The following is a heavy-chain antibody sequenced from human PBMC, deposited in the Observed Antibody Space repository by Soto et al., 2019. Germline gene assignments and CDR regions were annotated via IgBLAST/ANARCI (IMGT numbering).Heavy chain of an antibody. J-gene: IGHJ6*04. CDR3: ARGSEYDFWSGSSSTLDV. V-gene: IGHV1-8*01. CDR2: MNPNSGKT. CDR1: GYTFTSYD. Sequence: ASVKVSCKASGYTFTSYDINWVRQATGQGLEWMGWMNPNSGKTGYAQKFQGRVTMARNTSISTAYMELSSLRSEDTAVYYCARGSEYDFWSGSSSTLDVWGKGTTVTVSS. D-gene: IGHD3-3*01.